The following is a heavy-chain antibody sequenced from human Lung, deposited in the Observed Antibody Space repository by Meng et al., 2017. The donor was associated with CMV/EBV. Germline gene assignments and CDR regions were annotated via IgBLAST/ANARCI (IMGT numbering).Heavy chain of an antibody. CDR2: IYWNHDK. D-gene: IGHD3-3*01. V-gene: IGHV2-5*01. Sequence: FSRFSLSNDGVGVGWIRRPPGKALEWFALIYWNHDKRYRPSLRNRLTVTKDTSKNQVVLTMTNMDPVDTATYYCAHRIFWSGYYDYWGQGILVTVSS. CDR3: AHRIFWSGYYDY. CDR1: RFSLSNDGVG. J-gene: IGHJ4*02.